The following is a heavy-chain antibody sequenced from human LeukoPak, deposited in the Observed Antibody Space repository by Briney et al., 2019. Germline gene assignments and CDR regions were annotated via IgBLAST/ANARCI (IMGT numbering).Heavy chain of an antibody. CDR2: INHSGST. J-gene: IGHJ6*02. CDR1: GGSFSGYY. D-gene: IGHD4-11*01. CDR3: ARGSYILYYYYYYGMDV. V-gene: IGHV4-34*01. Sequence: SETLSLTCAVYGGSFSGYYWSWIRQPPGKGLEWIGEINHSGSTNYNPSLKSRVTISVDTSKNQFSLTLSSVTAADTAVYYCARGSYILYYYYYYGMDVWGQGTTVTVSS.